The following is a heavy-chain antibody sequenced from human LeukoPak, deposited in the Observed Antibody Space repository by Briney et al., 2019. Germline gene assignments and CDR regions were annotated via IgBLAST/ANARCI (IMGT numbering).Heavy chain of an antibody. J-gene: IGHJ4*02. D-gene: IGHD3-22*01. CDR3: ARRDSSGYSYY. CDR2: INHSGST. CDR1: GGSFSGYY. Sequence: SETLSLTRAVYGGSFSGYYWSWIRQPPGKGLEWIGEINHSGSTNYNPSLKSRVTISVDTSKNQFSLKLSSVTAADTAVYYCARRDSSGYSYYWGQGTLVTVSS. V-gene: IGHV4-34*01.